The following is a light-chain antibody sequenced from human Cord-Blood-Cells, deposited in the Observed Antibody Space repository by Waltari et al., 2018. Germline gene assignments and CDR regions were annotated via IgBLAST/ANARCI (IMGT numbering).Light chain of an antibody. Sequence: QTARITCSGDALPKQYANWYQQKPGQAPVLVIYKDSERPSGIPERFSGSSSGTTVTLTISGVQAEDEADYYCQSADSSGTYVVFGGGTKLTVL. CDR3: QSADSSGTYVV. CDR2: KDS. CDR1: ALPKQY. V-gene: IGLV3-25*03. J-gene: IGLJ2*01.